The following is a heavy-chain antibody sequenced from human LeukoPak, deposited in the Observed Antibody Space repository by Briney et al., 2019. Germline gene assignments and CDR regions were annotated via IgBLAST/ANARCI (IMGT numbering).Heavy chain of an antibody. CDR2: INHSGST. J-gene: IGHJ4*02. CDR3: VSPRGFSYGYFDY. CDR1: GGSFSGYY. V-gene: IGHV4-34*01. D-gene: IGHD5-18*01. Sequence: SETLSLACAVYGGSFSGYYWSWIRQPPGKGLEWIGEINHSGSTNYNPSLKSRVTISADTSKNQFSLTLGSVSATDTAVYYCVSPRGFSYGYFDYWGQGTLVTVSS.